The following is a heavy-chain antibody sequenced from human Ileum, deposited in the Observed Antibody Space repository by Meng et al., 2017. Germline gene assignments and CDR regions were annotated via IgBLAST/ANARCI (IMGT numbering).Heavy chain of an antibody. CDR3: AKKRETKVVAGKYYFDS. CDR2: ISATGGVT. J-gene: IGHJ4*02. V-gene: IGHV3-23*01. Sequence: GGSLRLSCAASGFTFSTYAMSWVRQAPGKGLEWVSTISATGGVTYYADSVKGRFTISRDNSKNSLYLQMNSLRAEDTAIYYCAKKRETKVVAGKYYFDSWGQGTLVTVSS. D-gene: IGHD6-19*01. CDR1: GFTFSTYA.